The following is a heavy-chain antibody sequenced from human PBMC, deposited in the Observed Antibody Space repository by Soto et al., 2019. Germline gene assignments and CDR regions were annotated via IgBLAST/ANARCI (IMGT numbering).Heavy chain of an antibody. CDR3: ARYSSSHQWLAS. D-gene: IGHD6-13*01. Sequence: PSETRSLTCSVSGGSLNNFYWTWIRQPPGKGLEWIAHVSYAGVTKYNPSLQSRATISVDTSKSHFSLNLNSVSAADTAIYYCARYSSSHQWLASWGQGTLVTVSS. CDR2: VSYAGVT. J-gene: IGHJ4*02. CDR1: GGSLNNFY. V-gene: IGHV4-59*12.